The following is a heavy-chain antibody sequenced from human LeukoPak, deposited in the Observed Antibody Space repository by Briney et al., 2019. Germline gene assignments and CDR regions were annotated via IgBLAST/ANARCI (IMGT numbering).Heavy chain of an antibody. J-gene: IGHJ4*02. CDR2: KKQDGSET. Sequence: GSLRLSCAASGFTFSDYWMSWVRQAPGKGLEWVANKKQDGSETYYVDSVKGRFTISRDNAKNSLYLQMNSLRAEDTAVYYCARDNVVLDYWGQGTLVTVSS. CDR3: ARDNVVLDY. V-gene: IGHV3-7*01. D-gene: IGHD2-21*01. CDR1: GFTFSDYW.